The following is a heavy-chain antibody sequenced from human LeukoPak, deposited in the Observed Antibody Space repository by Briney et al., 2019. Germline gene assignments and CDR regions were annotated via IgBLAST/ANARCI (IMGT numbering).Heavy chain of an antibody. CDR3: ARDLAVAGNM. V-gene: IGHV3-48*03. D-gene: IGHD6-19*01. Sequence: GGSLRLSCAASGFTFSSYEMNWVRQAPGKGLEWVTYISSSGSTIYYADSVKGRLTISRDNAKNSLYLQMNSLRAEDTAVYYCARDLAVAGNMWGQGTLVTVSS. CDR1: GFTFSSYE. CDR2: ISSSGSTI. J-gene: IGHJ4*02.